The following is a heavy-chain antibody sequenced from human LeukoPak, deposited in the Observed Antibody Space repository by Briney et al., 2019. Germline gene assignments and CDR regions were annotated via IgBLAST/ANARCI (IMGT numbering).Heavy chain of an antibody. CDR3: ARVESGSFDY. CDR1: GFAVSSNY. CDR2: IYSGDST. D-gene: IGHD3-3*01. J-gene: IGHJ4*02. Sequence: GGSLRLSCAASGFAVSSNYMSWVRQAPGKGLEWVSVIYSGDSTYYADFVQGRFTISRDNFKNTLYLQMNSLRAEDTPAYYCARVESGSFDYWGQGTLVTVSS. V-gene: IGHV3-66*01.